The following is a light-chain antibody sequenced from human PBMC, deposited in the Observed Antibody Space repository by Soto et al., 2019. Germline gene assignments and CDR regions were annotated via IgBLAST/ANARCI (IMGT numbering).Light chain of an antibody. CDR3: SSYTSSSKEV. J-gene: IGLJ1*01. CDR2: DVS. V-gene: IGLV2-14*01. Sequence: QSALTQPASVSGSPGQSITISCTGTSSDVGGYNYVSWYQQHPGKAPKLMIYDVSNRPSGVSNRFSGSKSGNTASLTISVLQAEDESDYYCSSYTSSSKEVFGTGTKVTVL. CDR1: SSDVGGYNY.